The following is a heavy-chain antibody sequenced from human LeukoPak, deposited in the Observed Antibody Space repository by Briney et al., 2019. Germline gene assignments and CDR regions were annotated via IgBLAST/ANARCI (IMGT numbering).Heavy chain of an antibody. CDR2: IYHTGSV. V-gene: IGHV4-4*02. D-gene: IGHD3-3*01. J-gene: IGHJ4*02. CDR3: ARHYDLWSGYNY. Sequence: SETLSLTCAVSGGSINSNYWWTWVRQSPGKGLEWIGEIYHTGSVNYNLSLEGRVTISRDRSKNQFSLMLRSVTAADTAVYYCARHYDLWSGYNYWGQGLLVTVSS. CDR1: GGSINSNYW.